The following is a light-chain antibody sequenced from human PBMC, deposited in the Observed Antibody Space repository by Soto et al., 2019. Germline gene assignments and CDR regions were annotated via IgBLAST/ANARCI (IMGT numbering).Light chain of an antibody. Sequence: DIPMTQSPSTLSASVGDRVTITCRASQSISSWLTWYQQEAGQAPKLLIYKASIVESGVPSRFSGSGSGTEFTLTISSLQPDDSATYYCQQYSYFATFGQGTRVEVK. CDR1: QSISSW. CDR3: QQYSYFAT. CDR2: KAS. V-gene: IGKV1-5*03. J-gene: IGKJ1*01.